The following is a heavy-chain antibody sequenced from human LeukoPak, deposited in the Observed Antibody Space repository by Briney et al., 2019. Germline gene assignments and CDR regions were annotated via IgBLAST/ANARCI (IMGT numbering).Heavy chain of an antibody. CDR1: GGSINDYY. V-gene: IGHV4-59*01. Sequence: SETLSLTCTVSGGSINDYYWSWIRQPPGEGLEWIGNIYYSGTTSYNPSLESRVIISVDTSKNQFSLKLNSVTAADTAVYYCARGTSHSARDWFDPWGQGTLVTVSS. D-gene: IGHD2-2*01. CDR3: ARGTSHSARDWFDP. CDR2: IYYSGTT. J-gene: IGHJ5*02.